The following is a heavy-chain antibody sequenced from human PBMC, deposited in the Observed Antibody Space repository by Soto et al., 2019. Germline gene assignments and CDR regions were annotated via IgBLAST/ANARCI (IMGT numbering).Heavy chain of an antibody. CDR2: VYTIGTT. J-gene: IGHJ3*02. Sequence: SETLSLTCSGAGASMNTYLCSWIGQPAGKCLERIGRVYTIGTTNYNLDLKSRVSMSVYTSKKQCCPKLISLTAADTGLYYCARNEPDRGNGFDIWGQGTLVT. CDR1: GASMNTYL. D-gene: IGHD1-1*01. CDR3: ARNEPDRGNGFDI. V-gene: IGHV4-4*07.